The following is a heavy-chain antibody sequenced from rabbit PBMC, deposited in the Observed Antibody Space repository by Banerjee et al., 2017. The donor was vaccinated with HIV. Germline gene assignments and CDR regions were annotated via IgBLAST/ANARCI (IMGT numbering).Heavy chain of an antibody. CDR1: GFDFSSYG. CDR3: VRVTGSGWGSKYYFNL. CDR2: IDPVFGST. D-gene: IGHD4-1*01. V-gene: IGHV1S47*01. J-gene: IGHJ4*01. Sequence: QEQLEESGGGLVQPEGSLTLTCKASGFDFSSYGVSWVRQAPGKGLEWIGYIDPVFGSTYYASWVNGRFTISSHNAQNTLYLQLNSLTAADTATYFCVRVTGSGWGSKYYFNLWGPGTLVTVS.